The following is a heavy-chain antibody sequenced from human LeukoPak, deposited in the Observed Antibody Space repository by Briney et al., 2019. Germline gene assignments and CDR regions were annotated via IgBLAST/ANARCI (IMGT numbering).Heavy chain of an antibody. V-gene: IGHV3-30*18. CDR1: GFSLSRFG. J-gene: IGHJ4*02. CDR2: MSSDGSNE. D-gene: IGHD1-26*01. CDR3: AKGSRGSYDY. Sequence: PGGSLRLSCAASGFSLSRFGMHWVRQAPGKGLEWVAVMSSDGSNEFYADSVKGRFSISRDNSKNTLYLQMNSLRAEDTAVYYCAKGSRGSYDYWGQGTLVTVSS.